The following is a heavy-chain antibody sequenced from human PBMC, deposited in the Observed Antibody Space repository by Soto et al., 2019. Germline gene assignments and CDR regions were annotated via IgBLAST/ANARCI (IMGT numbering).Heavy chain of an antibody. CDR2: IKSKTDGGTT. CDR3: TTDLHDYGDHYGMDV. J-gene: IGHJ6*02. CDR1: GFTFSNAW. D-gene: IGHD4-17*01. V-gene: IGHV3-15*01. Sequence: EVQLVESGGGLVQPGGSLRLSCAASGFTFSNAWMSWVRQAPGKGLEWVGRIKSKTDGGTTDYAAPVKGRFTISRDDSKNTLYLQMNSLKTEDTAVYYCTTDLHDYGDHYGMDVWGQGTTVTVSS.